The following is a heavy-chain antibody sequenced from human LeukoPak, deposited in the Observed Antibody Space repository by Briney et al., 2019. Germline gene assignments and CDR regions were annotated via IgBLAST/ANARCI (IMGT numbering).Heavy chain of an antibody. D-gene: IGHD3-3*01. CDR1: GFTFSSYA. CDR2: ISYEGSNK. CDR3: ARGLFGVVIKGTLGY. Sequence: GRSLRLSCAASGFTFSSYAMHWVRQAPGKGLELVAVISYEGSNKYYADSVKGRFTISRDNSKNTLYLQMNSLRAEDTAVYYCARGLFGVVIKGTLGYWGQGTLVTVSS. V-gene: IGHV3-30-3*01. J-gene: IGHJ4*02.